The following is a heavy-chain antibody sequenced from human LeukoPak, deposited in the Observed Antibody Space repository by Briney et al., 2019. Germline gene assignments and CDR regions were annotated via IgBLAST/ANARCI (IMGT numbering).Heavy chain of an antibody. CDR3: ARDLDYGGRGLDS. D-gene: IGHD4-23*01. V-gene: IGHV3-48*04. CDR1: GFTFSTSS. J-gene: IGHJ4*02. CDR2: ISTSSTI. Sequence: GGSLRLSCAASGFTFSTSSFNWVRQAPGKGLEWISYISTSSTINYADSVRGRFTISRDNAKSSLSLQMNSLRAEDTAVYYCARDLDYGGRGLDSWGQGTLVTVSS.